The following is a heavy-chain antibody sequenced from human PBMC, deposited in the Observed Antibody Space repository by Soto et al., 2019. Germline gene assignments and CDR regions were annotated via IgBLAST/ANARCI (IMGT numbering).Heavy chain of an antibody. J-gene: IGHJ5*02. V-gene: IGHV4-34*01. CDR3: VRGEVGARMQT. D-gene: IGHD1-26*01. Sequence: SETLSLTCAVYGGSSSGYYWSWIRQPPGKGLEWIGEIVHGGRASYTPSLNSRVTISVDTSKNQFSLNLNSVTAADTAIYFCVRGEVGARMQTWGQGTLVNVSS. CDR2: IVHGGRA. CDR1: GGSSSGYY.